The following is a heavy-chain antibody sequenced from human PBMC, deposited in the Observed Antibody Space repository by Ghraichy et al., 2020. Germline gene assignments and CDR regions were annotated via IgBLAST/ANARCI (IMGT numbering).Heavy chain of an antibody. D-gene: IGHD6-6*01. CDR1: GFTFSNYA. Sequence: GGSLRLSCAASGFTFSNYAMSWVRQAPGKGLEWVSAISGSGGTTYYADSVKGRFTVSRDSSKNTLYLQMNSLRAEDTAVYYCAKVAGETYSSSWANAFDIWGQGTMVSVSS. V-gene: IGHV3-23*01. CDR3: AKVAGETYSSSWANAFDI. CDR2: ISGSGGTT. J-gene: IGHJ3*02.